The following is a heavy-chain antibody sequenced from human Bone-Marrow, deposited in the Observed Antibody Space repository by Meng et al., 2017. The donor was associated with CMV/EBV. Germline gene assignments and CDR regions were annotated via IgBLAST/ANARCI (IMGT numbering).Heavy chain of an antibody. Sequence: GESLKISCAASGFTFSSYNMHWVRQAPGKGLEWVTFIRYDGSNKYYADSVKGRFTISRDNSKNTLYLQMNSLRAEDTAVYYCAKGEGIAARRSYYFDYWGQGTLVTVSS. CDR3: AKGEGIAARRSYYFDY. V-gene: IGHV3-30*02. CDR2: IRYDGSNK. CDR1: GFTFSSYN. J-gene: IGHJ4*02. D-gene: IGHD6-6*01.